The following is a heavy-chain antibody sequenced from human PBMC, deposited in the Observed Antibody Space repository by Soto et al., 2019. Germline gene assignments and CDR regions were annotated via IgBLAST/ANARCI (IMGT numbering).Heavy chain of an antibody. CDR2: IYYSGST. D-gene: IGHD1-26*01. CDR3: ARPSGSYLYCLDY. J-gene: IGHJ4*02. Sequence: SETLSLTCTVPGGSISSSSYYWCWIRHPPGKGLEWIGSIYYSGSTYYNPSLKSRVTISVDTSKNQFSLKLSSVTAADTAVYYCARPSGSYLYCLDYWGQGTLVTVPS. CDR1: GGSISSSSYY. V-gene: IGHV4-39*01.